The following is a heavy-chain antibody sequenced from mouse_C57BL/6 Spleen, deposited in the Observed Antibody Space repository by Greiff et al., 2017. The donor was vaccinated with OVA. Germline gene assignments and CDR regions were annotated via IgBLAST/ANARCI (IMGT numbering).Heavy chain of an antibody. CDR3: ASGLRPFAY. D-gene: IGHD2-4*01. CDR1: GFTFRDDG. J-gene: IGHJ3*01. CDR2: ISSGSSTS. Sequence: EVMLVESGGGLVKPGGSLKLSCAASGFTFRDDGMHWVRQAPEKGLEWVAYISSGSSTSYYADTVKGRFTISRDNAKNTLFLQMNSMRSEDTAMYYCASGLRPFAYWGQGTLFTVSA. V-gene: IGHV5-17*01.